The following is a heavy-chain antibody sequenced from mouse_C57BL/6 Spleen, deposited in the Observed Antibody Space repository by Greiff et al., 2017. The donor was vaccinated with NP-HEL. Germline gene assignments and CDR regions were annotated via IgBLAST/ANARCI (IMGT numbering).Heavy chain of an antibody. D-gene: IGHD3-2*02. CDR1: GFNIKDDY. V-gene: IGHV14-4*01. J-gene: IGHJ3*01. CDR2: IDPENGDT. Sequence: VQLKQSGAELVRPGASVKLSCTASGFNIKDDYMHWVKQRPEQGLEWIGWIDPENGDTEYASKFQGKATITADTSSNTAYLQLSSLTSEDTAVYYCTTWQLRPLFAYWGQGTLVTVSA. CDR3: TTWQLRPLFAY.